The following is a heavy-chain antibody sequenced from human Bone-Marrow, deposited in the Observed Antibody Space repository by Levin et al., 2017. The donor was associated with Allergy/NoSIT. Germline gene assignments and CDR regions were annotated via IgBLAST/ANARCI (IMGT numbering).Heavy chain of an antibody. D-gene: IGHD3-3*01. CDR1: GFTFSSYA. J-gene: IGHJ4*02. CDR2: ISGSGGST. CDR3: AKVTVYDFWSGYLYYFDY. Sequence: GGSLRLSCAASGFTFSSYAMSWVRQAPGKGLEWVSAISGSGGSTYYADSVKGRFTISRDNSKNTLYLQMNSLRAEDTAIYYCAKVTVYDFWSGYLYYFDYWGQGTLVTVSS. V-gene: IGHV3-23*01.